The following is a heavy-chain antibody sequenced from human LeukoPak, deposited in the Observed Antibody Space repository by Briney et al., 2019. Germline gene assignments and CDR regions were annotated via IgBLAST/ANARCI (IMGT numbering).Heavy chain of an antibody. CDR2: IWYDGGNK. V-gene: IGHV3-33*01. D-gene: IGHD3/OR15-3a*01. J-gene: IGHJ4*02. CDR3: TTDLWDYSTGYFK. CDR1: GYSLSNYG. Sequence: PGGSLRLSCAASGYSLSNYGMHWVRQAPGKGLEWVAVIWYDGGNKYYGDSVKGRFTISRDTSKNTMYLQMNSLKTEDTAVYYCTTDLWDYSTGYFKWGQGTLVTVSS.